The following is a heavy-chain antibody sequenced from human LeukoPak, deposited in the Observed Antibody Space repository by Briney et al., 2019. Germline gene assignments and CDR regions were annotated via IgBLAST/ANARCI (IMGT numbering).Heavy chain of an antibody. V-gene: IGHV4-61*02. D-gene: IGHD3-10*02. CDR2: IYTSGST. CDR1: GGSISSGSYY. Sequence: PSETLSLTCSVFGGSISSGSYYWSWIRQPAGKGLEWIGRIYTSGSTNYNPSLKSRVTISVDTSKNQFSLKLSSVTAADTAVYYCARVFSGSYYGWFDPWGQGTLVTVSS. CDR3: ARVFSGSYYGWFDP. J-gene: IGHJ5*02.